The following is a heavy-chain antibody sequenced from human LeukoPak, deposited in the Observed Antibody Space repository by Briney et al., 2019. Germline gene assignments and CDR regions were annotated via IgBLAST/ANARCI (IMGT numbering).Heavy chain of an antibody. J-gene: IGHJ4*02. CDR3: AREREYQLLFLG. CDR1: GYSISSGYY. V-gene: IGHV4-38-2*02. Sequence: PSETLSLTCTVSGYSISSGYYWGWIRQPPGKGLEWIGSIYHSGSTYYNPSLKSRVTISVDTSKNQFSLKLSSVTAAGTAVYYCAREREYQLLFLGWGQGTLVTVSS. CDR2: IYHSGST. D-gene: IGHD2-2*01.